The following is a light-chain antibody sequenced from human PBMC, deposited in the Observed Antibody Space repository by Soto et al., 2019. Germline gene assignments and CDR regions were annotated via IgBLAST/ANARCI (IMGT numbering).Light chain of an antibody. Sequence: QSALTQPRSVSGSPGQSVTISCTGTSSDVGVYNFVSWYQQHPGKAPKLMIYDVSKRPSGVPDRFSGSKSGNTASLTISGLQAEDEADYYCCSYAGSYTYVLGTGTKLTVL. CDR3: CSYAGSYTYV. J-gene: IGLJ1*01. V-gene: IGLV2-11*01. CDR2: DVS. CDR1: SSDVGVYNF.